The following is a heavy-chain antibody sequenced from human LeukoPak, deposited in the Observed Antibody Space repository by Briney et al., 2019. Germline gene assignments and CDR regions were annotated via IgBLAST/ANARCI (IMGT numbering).Heavy chain of an antibody. V-gene: IGHV3-66*01. CDR1: GFTVSSNY. CDR2: IYSGGST. J-gene: IGHJ3*02. D-gene: IGHD4-17*01. CDR3: ARESRYGDYVGAFDI. Sequence: GGSLRLSCAASGFTVSSNYMSWVRQAPGKGLEWVSLIYSGGSTYYADSVKGRFTISRDNSKNTLYLQMNSLRAEDTAVYYCARESRYGDYVGAFDIWGQGTTVTVS.